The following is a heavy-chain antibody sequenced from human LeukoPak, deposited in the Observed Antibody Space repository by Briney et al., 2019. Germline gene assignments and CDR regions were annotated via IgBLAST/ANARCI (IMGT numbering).Heavy chain of an antibody. D-gene: IGHD3-10*01. Sequence: GGSLRLSCAASGFTFSSYSMNWVRQAPGTGLEWVSSITSNTNYIYYADSVKGRFTISRDNAKNSLYLQMNSLRAEDTAVYYCAKLAKYFYGSETYYFFEHWGQGTPVTASS. CDR1: GFTFSSYS. CDR2: ITSNTNYI. CDR3: AKLAKYFYGSETYYFFEH. J-gene: IGHJ4*02. V-gene: IGHV3-21*01.